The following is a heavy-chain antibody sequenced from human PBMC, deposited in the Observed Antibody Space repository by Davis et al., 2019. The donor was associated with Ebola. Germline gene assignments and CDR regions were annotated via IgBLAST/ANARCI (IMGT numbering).Heavy chain of an antibody. CDR1: GGSISSGDYY. J-gene: IGHJ4*02. CDR3: ARSYYDFWSGNIKGGILDY. CDR2: IYYSGST. D-gene: IGHD3-3*01. V-gene: IGHV4-30-4*01. Sequence: PSETLSLTCTVSGGSISSGDYYWSWIRQPPGKGLEWIGYIYYSGSTYYNPSLKSRVTISVDTSKNQFSLKLSSVTAADTAVYYCARSYYDFWSGNIKGGILDYWGQGTLVTVSS.